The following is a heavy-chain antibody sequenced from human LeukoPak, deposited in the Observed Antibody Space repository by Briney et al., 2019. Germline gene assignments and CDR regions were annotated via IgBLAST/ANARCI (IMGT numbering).Heavy chain of an antibody. Sequence: SETLSLTCTVSGGSISDYYWSWIRQPAGKGLEWIGRNFTSGSTDYNPSLKSRVTMSVDKPKNQFSLKLSSVAAADTAVYYCARVTVVAANYFDTWGQGILVTVSS. CDR3: ARVTVVAANYFDT. J-gene: IGHJ4*02. CDR1: GGSISDYY. D-gene: IGHD2-15*01. V-gene: IGHV4-4*07. CDR2: NFTSGST.